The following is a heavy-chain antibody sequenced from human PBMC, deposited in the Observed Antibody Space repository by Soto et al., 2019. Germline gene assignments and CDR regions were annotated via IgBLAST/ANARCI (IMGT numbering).Heavy chain of an antibody. V-gene: IGHV3-53*01. CDR3: ARDRMITFGGVIVL. J-gene: IGHJ4*02. D-gene: IGHD3-16*02. CDR2: IYSGGST. CDR1: GFTVSSNY. Sequence: GSLRLSCAASGFTVSSNYMSWVRQAPGKGLEWVSVIYSGGSTYYADSVKGRFTISRDNSKNTLYLQMNSLRAEDTAVYYCARDRMITFGGVIVLWGQGTLVTVSS.